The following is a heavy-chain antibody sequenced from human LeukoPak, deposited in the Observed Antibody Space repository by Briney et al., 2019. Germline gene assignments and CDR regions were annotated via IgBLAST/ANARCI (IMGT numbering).Heavy chain of an antibody. CDR3: ARLSGSYFYFQH. CDR2: FDPEDGET. V-gene: IGHV1-24*01. D-gene: IGHD1-26*01. Sequence: ASVKVSCKVSGYTLTELSMHWVRQAPGKGLEWMGGFDPEDGETIYAQKFQGRVTMTRDTSTSTVYMELSSLRSEDTAVYYCARLSGSYFYFQHWGQGTLVTVSS. J-gene: IGHJ1*01. CDR1: GYTLTELS.